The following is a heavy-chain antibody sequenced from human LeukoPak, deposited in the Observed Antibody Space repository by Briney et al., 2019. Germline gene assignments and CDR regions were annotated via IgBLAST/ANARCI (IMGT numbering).Heavy chain of an antibody. Sequence: PGGSLRLSCAASGFTSSTYTMSWVRQAPGKGLEWVSDISGSGGNTYYADSVKGRFTISRDNSKNTLYLQMDSLRADDTAVYYCAKAAFSRTSYFDYWGQGTLVTASS. CDR3: AKAAFSRTSYFDY. CDR1: GFTSSTYT. J-gene: IGHJ4*02. CDR2: ISGSGGNT. V-gene: IGHV3-23*01. D-gene: IGHD3-3*02.